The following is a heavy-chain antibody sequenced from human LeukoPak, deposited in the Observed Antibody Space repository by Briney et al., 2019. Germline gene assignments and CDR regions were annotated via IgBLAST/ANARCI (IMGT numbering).Heavy chain of an antibody. Sequence: KASDTLSLTCTASGVSFSTYSWSWIRQPPGKVLEWIGDICYSGSTAYNPPLKSRLTMSLDTSKKQSFLKRNSVPAADTSVSYCARVVNTFGAAVANGFEWWGQGTLVTVSS. CDR1: GVSFSTYS. D-gene: IGHD3-16*01. CDR3: ARVVNTFGAAVANGFEW. J-gene: IGHJ4*02. CDR2: ICYSGST. V-gene: IGHV4-59*07.